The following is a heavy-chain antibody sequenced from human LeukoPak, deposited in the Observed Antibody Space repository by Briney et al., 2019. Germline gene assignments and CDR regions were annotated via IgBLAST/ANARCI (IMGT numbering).Heavy chain of an antibody. V-gene: IGHV4-61*02. CDR3: ARGFSPRGVIIRNHNWFDP. CDR1: GGSISSGSYY. J-gene: IGHJ5*02. Sequence: ASETLSLTCTVSGGSISSGSYYWSWIRQPAGKGLEWIGRIYTSGSANYNPSLKSRVTISVDTSKNQFSLKLSSVTAADTAVYYCARGFSPRGVIIRNHNWFDPWGQGTLVTVSS. D-gene: IGHD3-10*01. CDR2: IYTSGSA.